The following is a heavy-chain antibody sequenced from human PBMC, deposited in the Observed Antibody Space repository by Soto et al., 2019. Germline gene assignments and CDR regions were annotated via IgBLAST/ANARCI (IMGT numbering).Heavy chain of an antibody. V-gene: IGHV2-5*02. CDR1: GFSFNTTGVG. Sequence: QITLKESGPTLMKPTQTLTLTCTFSGFSFNTTGVGVGWIRQPPGKALEWLAIIYWDDDKRYSPSLKSRLTITKDTSKNQVVLTVTNMDPVDTATYFCAHRAVLCSGGTCYSHPFDAWGQGTLVTVSS. CDR2: IYWDDDK. CDR3: AHRAVLCSGGTCYSHPFDA. J-gene: IGHJ4*02. D-gene: IGHD2-15*01.